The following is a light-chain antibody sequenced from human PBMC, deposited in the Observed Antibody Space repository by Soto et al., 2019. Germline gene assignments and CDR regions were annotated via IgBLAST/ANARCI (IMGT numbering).Light chain of an antibody. CDR3: SSYTSSSTYV. CDR2: EVS. Sequence: QSVQTQPASVSGSPGQSITISCTGTSSDVGGYNYVSWYQQHPGKAPKLMIYEVSNRPSGVSNRFSGSKSGNTASLTISGLQAEDEADYYCSSYTSSSTYVFGTGTKVTAL. V-gene: IGLV2-14*01. CDR1: SSDVGGYNY. J-gene: IGLJ1*01.